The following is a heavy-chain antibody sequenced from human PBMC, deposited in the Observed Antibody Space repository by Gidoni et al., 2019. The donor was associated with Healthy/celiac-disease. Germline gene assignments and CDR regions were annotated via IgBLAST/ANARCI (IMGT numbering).Heavy chain of an antibody. Sequence: QVQLVESGGGVVQPGRSLRLSCAASAFTFSRYAMHWVRQAPGKGLEWVAVISYDGSNKDYADSVKGRFTISRDNSKNTLYLQMNSLRAEDTAVYYCARDQVLLWFGELIDYWGQGTLVTVSS. D-gene: IGHD3-10*01. CDR1: AFTFSRYA. V-gene: IGHV3-30-3*01. CDR3: ARDQVLLWFGELIDY. CDR2: ISYDGSNK. J-gene: IGHJ4*02.